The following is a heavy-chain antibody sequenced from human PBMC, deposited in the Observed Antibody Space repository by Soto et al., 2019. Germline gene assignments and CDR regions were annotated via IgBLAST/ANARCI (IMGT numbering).Heavy chain of an antibody. CDR1: GFSLSTSGVG. D-gene: IGHD6-6*01. Sequence: SGPTLVNPTQTLTLTCTFSGFSLSTSGVGVGWIRQPPGKALEWLALIYWDDDKRYSPSLKSRLTITKDTSKNQVVLTMTNMDPVDTAPYYCPPSRLGARFYYYSYMDAWGKGTTVTDSS. CDR3: PPSRLGARFYYYSYMDA. CDR2: IYWDDDK. J-gene: IGHJ6*03. V-gene: IGHV2-5*02.